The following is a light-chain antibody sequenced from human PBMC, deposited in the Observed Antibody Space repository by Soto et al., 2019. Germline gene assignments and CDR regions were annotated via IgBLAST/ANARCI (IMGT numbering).Light chain of an antibody. CDR3: QEYKTWT. CDR2: DAS. Sequence: IQMTQSPSTLAASVGYTVTIIWRASQSVSTWLGWYQQTPGKAHKLLMYDASTLESGAPARFSGSGSGTESTLTISSLQPEDFATYPCQEYKTWTFGQGTKA. J-gene: IGKJ1*01. V-gene: IGKV1-5*02. CDR1: QSVSTW.